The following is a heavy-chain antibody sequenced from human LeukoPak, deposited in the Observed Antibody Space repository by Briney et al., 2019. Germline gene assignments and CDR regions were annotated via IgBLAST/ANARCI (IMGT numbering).Heavy chain of an antibody. CDR1: GFTFSDHC. J-gene: IGHJ1*01. CDR2: ARNKPKGYTT. D-gene: IGHD1-7*01. Sequence: GGSLRLSCEVFGFTFSDHCMDWVRQAPGKGLEWVGRARNKPKGYTTVYAASVKGRFTISRDDSKDSLYLQMNSLKTDDTAVYYCATVEGNYGHWGQGTLVTVSS. CDR3: ATVEGNYGH. V-gene: IGHV3-72*01.